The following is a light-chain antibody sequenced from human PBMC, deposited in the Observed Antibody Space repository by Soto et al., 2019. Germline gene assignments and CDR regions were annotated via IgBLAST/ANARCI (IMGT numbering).Light chain of an antibody. CDR2: EVS. CDR1: SSDVGGYNY. V-gene: IGLV2-8*01. CDR3: SSYAVTNIFV. Sequence: QSVLTQPPSASGSPGQSVTISCTGTSSDVGGYNYVSWYQQHPGKAPKVIIYEVSKRPSRVPDRFSGSKSGSTASLTVSGLQAEDEADYYCSSYAVTNIFVFGTGTKLTVL. J-gene: IGLJ1*01.